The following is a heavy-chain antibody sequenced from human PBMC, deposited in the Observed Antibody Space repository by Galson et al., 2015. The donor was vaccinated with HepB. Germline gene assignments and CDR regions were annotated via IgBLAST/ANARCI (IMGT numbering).Heavy chain of an antibody. J-gene: IGHJ6*02. CDR1: GDSVSNNNAA. D-gene: IGHD6-19*01. Sequence: CAISGDSVSNNNAAWNSIRQSPSRGLEWLGRTYFRAKWYNDYADSLRSRITINPDTSKNQFSLQLTSVTPEDTAVYYCARVSGTIYYYGVDVWGQGTTVTVSS. CDR3: ARVSGTIYYYGVDV. V-gene: IGHV6-1*01. CDR2: TYFRAKWYN.